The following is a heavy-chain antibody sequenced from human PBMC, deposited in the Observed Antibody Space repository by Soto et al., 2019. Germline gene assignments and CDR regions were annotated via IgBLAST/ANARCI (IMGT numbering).Heavy chain of an antibody. CDR3: ARELPYYVSSDSYLYY. V-gene: IGHV6-1*01. CDR2: TYYRSRWYN. J-gene: IGHJ4*02. Sequence: QVQLQQSGPGLVTPSQTLSLTCAISGDSVSGNSAAWNWIRQSPSRGLEWLGRTYYRSRWYNDYAVSVKSPITVTPYTSKGQFSLHLNSVTPEDTAVYYCARELPYYVSSDSYLYYWGQGALVTVSS. D-gene: IGHD3-16*01. CDR1: GDSVSGNSAA.